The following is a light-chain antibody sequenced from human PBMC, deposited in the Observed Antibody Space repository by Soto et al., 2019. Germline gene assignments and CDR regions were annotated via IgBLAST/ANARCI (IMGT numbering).Light chain of an antibody. CDR3: SSYTSSSTYV. V-gene: IGLV2-14*03. CDR1: SSDVGGYNY. Sequence: QSVLTQPASVSGSPGQSIAISCTGTSSDVGGYNYVSWYQHHPGKAPTVMIYDVSNRPSGASDRFSGSKSGNTAPLTISGLQADDEADYYCSSYTSSSTYVFGTGTKVTVL. CDR2: DVS. J-gene: IGLJ1*01.